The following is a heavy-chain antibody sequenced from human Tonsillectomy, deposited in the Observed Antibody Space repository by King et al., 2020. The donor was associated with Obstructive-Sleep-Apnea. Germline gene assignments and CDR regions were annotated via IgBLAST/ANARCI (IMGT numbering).Heavy chain of an antibody. D-gene: IGHD4-17*01. CDR2: IKSKTDHGTT. CDR1: GFTFINAW. Sequence: VQLVESGGGLVKPGGSLRISCAASGFTFINAWMSWVRQAPGKGLEWVGRIKSKTDHGTTDYAAPVKGRFTISRDDSKNTLFLQIDSLRTEDTAVYYCATGPDGDYYFDSWGQGTLVTVSS. V-gene: IGHV3-15*01. J-gene: IGHJ4*02. CDR3: ATGPDGDYYFDS.